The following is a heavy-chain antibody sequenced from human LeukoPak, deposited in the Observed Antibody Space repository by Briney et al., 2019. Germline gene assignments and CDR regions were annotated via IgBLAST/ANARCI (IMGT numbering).Heavy chain of an antibody. CDR2: INPSGGST. D-gene: IGHD3-10*01. Sequence: ASVKVSCKASGYTFSNYYMHWVRQAPGQGFEWMGKINPSGGSTSHAQKFQGRVTMTRDTSTRTVYMELSSLRSEDTAVYYCARVPGPTMVRGVPKYYFDYWGQGTLVTVSS. J-gene: IGHJ4*02. CDR3: ARVPGPTMVRGVPKYYFDY. CDR1: GYTFSNYY. V-gene: IGHV1-46*01.